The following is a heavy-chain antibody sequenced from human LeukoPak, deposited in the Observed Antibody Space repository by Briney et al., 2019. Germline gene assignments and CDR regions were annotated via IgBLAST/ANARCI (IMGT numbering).Heavy chain of an antibody. V-gene: IGHV4-59*01. CDR1: GGSISSYY. CDR3: ARVTGYTIEDYFDY. Sequence: PSETLSLTCTVSGGSISSYYWSWIRQPPGKGLEWIGYIYYSGSTNYNPSLKSRVTISVKTSKNQFSLKLRSVTAADTAVYYCARVTGYTIEDYFDYWGQGALVTVSS. J-gene: IGHJ4*02. CDR2: IYYSGST. D-gene: IGHD3-9*01.